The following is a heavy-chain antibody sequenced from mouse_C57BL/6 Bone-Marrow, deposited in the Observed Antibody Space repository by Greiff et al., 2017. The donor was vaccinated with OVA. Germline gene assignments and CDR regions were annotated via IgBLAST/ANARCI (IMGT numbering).Heavy chain of an antibody. Sequence: QVQLKQPGAELVRPGTSVKLSCKASGYTFTSYWMHWVKQRPGQGLEWIGVIDPSDSYTNYNQKFQGKATLTVDTSSSTAYMQLSSLTSEDSAVYYCARRDYYGSSYELDYWGQGTTLTVSS. CDR2: IDPSDSYT. D-gene: IGHD1-1*01. CDR1: GYTFTSYW. J-gene: IGHJ2*01. V-gene: IGHV1-59*01. CDR3: ARRDYYGSSYELDY.